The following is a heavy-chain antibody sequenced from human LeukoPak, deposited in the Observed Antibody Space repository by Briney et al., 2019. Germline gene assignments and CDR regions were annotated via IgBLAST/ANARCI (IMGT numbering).Heavy chain of an antibody. J-gene: IGHJ6*03. CDR2: INPNSGGT. V-gene: IGHV1-2*02. CDR1: GYAFTGYY. CDR3: ARGPRITLVRGGQWYHYMDV. Sequence: ASVKVSCKASGYAFTGYYMHWVRQAPGQGPEWMGWINPNSGGTNYAQKFQGRVTMTGDTSTSTVYMELSSLRSEDTAVYYCARGPRITLVRGGQWYHYMDVWGKGTTVTISS. D-gene: IGHD3-10*01.